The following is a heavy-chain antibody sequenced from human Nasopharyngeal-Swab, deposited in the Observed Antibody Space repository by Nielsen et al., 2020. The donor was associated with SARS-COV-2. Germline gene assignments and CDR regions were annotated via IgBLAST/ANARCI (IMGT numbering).Heavy chain of an antibody. CDR3: ARGFIQLLHPYYYYYMDV. J-gene: IGHJ6*03. V-gene: IGHV1-69*13. CDR2: IIPIFGTA. Sequence: SVKVSCKASGGTFSSYAISWVRQAPGQGLEWMGGIIPIFGTANYAQKFQGRVTITAHESTSTAYMELSSLRSEDTAVYYCARGFIQLLHPYYYYYMDVWGKGTTVTVSS. CDR1: GGTFSSYA. D-gene: IGHD2-2*01.